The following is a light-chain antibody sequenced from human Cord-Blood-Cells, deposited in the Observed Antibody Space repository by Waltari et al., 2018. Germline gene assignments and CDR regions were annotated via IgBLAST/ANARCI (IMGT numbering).Light chain of an antibody. Sequence: EIVLTQCPATLSLSPGERATLSCRASQSVSSYLAWYQQKPGQAPRLLIYDASNRATGIPARFSGSGSGTDFTLTISSLEPEDFAVYYCQQRSNWPYTFGQGTKLEIK. V-gene: IGKV3-11*01. CDR3: QQRSNWPYT. CDR1: QSVSSY. J-gene: IGKJ2*01. CDR2: DAS.